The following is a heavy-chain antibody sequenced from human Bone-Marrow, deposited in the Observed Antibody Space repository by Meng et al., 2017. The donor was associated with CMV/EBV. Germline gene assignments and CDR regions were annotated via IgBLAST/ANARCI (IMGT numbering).Heavy chain of an antibody. V-gene: IGHV4-61*01. CDR1: DDFVSSDTYY. CDR3: ARGARVYGMDF. Sequence: SETLSLTCSVSDDFVSSDTYYWNWIRQPPGKGLEWIGYIYYNGGTNYNPSLKSPVTMSIDTSKKQFSLRLSSVTAADTAVYYCARGARVYGMDFWGQGTAVTVSS. J-gene: IGHJ6*02. CDR2: IYYNGGT.